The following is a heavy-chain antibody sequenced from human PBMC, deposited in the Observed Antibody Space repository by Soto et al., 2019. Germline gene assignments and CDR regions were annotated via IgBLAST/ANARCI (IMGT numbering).Heavy chain of an antibody. V-gene: IGHV1-18*01. Sequence: QVQLVQSGGEVKKPGASVKVSCKTSGYSFTTYGISWVRQAPGQGLEWMGWISAYNGNTNYAQKLQDRVTMTTDTSTSTAYMELRSLRSDDTAVYSCEREGPAPYYYFGMDVWGQGSTVTVSS. CDR3: EREGPAPYYYFGMDV. CDR1: GYSFTTYG. J-gene: IGHJ6*02. CDR2: ISAYNGNT.